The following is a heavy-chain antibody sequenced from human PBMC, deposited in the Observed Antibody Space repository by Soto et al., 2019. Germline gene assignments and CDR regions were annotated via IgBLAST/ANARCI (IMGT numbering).Heavy chain of an antibody. D-gene: IGHD4-17*01. Sequence: ASVKVSCTASGYTFTSYGISWVRQATGQGLEWMGWMMPNSGNTGYAQKFQGRLTMTRDTSIGTAYMELSGLTSEDTAVYYCARTVTRTGYFDYWGQGALVTVSS. J-gene: IGHJ4*02. V-gene: IGHV1-8*02. CDR2: MMPNSGNT. CDR1: GYTFTSYG. CDR3: ARTVTRTGYFDY.